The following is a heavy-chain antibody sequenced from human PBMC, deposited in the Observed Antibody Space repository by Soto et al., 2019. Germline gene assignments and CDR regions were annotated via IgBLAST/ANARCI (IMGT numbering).Heavy chain of an antibody. D-gene: IGHD3-3*01. Sequence: SETLSLTCTVSGGYISSGGYYWIWIRQHPGKGLEWIGYIYYSGSTYYNPSLKSRVTISVDTSKNQFSLKLSSVTAADTAVYYCARAVLRFLGWPTVPYFEYWGQGTLVTVSS. V-gene: IGHV4-31*03. J-gene: IGHJ4*02. CDR1: GGYISSGGYY. CDR3: ARAVLRFLGWPTVPYFEY. CDR2: IYYSGST.